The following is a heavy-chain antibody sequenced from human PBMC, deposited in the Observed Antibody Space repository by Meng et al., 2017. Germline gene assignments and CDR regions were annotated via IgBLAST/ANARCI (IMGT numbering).Heavy chain of an antibody. Sequence: GGSLRLSCAASGFTFSSYAMHWVRQAPGKGLEWVAVISYDGSNKYYADSVKGRFTISRDNSKNTLYLQMNSLRAEDTAVYYCARVRYSSSWYAFDYWGQGTLVTVSS. V-gene: IGHV3-30*04. D-gene: IGHD6-13*01. J-gene: IGHJ4*02. CDR3: ARVRYSSSWYAFDY. CDR1: GFTFSSYA. CDR2: ISYDGSNK.